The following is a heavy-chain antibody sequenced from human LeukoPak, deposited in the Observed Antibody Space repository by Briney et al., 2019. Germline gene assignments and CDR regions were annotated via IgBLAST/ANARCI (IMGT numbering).Heavy chain of an antibody. V-gene: IGHV3-7*01. CDR1: RFTFSSYA. D-gene: IGHD4-11*01. J-gene: IGHJ4*02. Sequence: GGSLRLSCAASRFTFSSYAMSWVRQAPGKGLEWVANINEDGSEKYYADSVEGRFTISRDNAKNSLDLQMNSLRADDTAIYYCARSKIDYWGQGTLVTVSS. CDR3: ARSKIDY. CDR2: INEDGSEK.